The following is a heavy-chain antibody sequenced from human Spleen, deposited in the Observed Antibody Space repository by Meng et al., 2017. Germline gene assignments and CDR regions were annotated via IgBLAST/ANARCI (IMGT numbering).Heavy chain of an antibody. J-gene: IGHJ1*01. CDR1: GFTFSSYA. CDR2: ISGSGGST. Sequence: GESLKISCAASGFTFSSYAMSWVRQAPGKGLEWVSAISGSGGSTYYADSVKGRFTISRDNSKNTLYLQMNSLRAEDTAVYDCAKDLTTVTPRYFQHWGQGTLVTVSS. V-gene: IGHV3-23*01. CDR3: AKDLTTVTPRYFQH. D-gene: IGHD4-17*01.